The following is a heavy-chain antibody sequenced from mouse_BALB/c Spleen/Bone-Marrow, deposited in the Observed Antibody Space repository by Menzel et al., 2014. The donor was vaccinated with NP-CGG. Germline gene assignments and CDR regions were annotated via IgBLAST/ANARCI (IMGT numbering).Heavy chain of an antibody. CDR2: INPGSGGT. Sequence: VQLQQSGAELVRPGTSVKVSCKASGYAFTNYLIEWVKQRPGQGLEWIGVINPGSGGTNYNEKFKGKATLTADKSSSXAYMQLSSLTSDDSAVYFCARQLGPPYAMDYWGQGTSVTVSS. CDR1: GYAFTNYL. CDR3: ARQLGPPYAMDY. J-gene: IGHJ4*01. D-gene: IGHD3-1*01. V-gene: IGHV1-54*01.